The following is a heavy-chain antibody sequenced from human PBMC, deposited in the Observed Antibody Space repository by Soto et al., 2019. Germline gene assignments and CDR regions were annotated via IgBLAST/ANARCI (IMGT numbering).Heavy chain of an antibody. V-gene: IGHV3-30*03. CDR1: GFTFSSYG. J-gene: IGHJ4*02. CDR3: ARSGDDLEYSSSFWFY. CDR2: ISYDGSNK. D-gene: IGHD6-6*01. Sequence: GGSLRLSCAASGFTFSSYGMHWVRQAPGKGLEWVAVISYDGSNKYYADSVKGRFTISRDNSKNTLYLQMNSLRAEDTAVYYCARSGDDLEYSSSFWFYWGQGTLVTVS.